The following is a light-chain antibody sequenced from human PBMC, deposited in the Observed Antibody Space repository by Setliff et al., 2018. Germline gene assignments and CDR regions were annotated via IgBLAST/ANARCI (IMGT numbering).Light chain of an antibody. CDR3: NAYTSGSTYV. V-gene: IGLV2-14*03. J-gene: IGLJ1*01. CDR1: SSDVGPYDL. CDR2: AVS. Sequence: QSALTQPASASGSPGQSITISCSGTSSDVGPYDLVSWYQQHPGKAPKLIIYAVSDRPSGVSNRFSGSKSGNTASLTISGLQTEDEADYYCNAYTSGSTYVFGTGTKVTVL.